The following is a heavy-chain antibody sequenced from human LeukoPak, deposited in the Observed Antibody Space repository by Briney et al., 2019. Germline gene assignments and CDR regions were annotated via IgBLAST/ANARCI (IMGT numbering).Heavy chain of an antibody. CDR3: ARGIPAPPTDWFDP. CDR1: GGSISSSSYY. V-gene: IGHV4-39*01. J-gene: IGHJ5*02. D-gene: IGHD2-2*01. CDR2: IYYSGST. Sequence: SETLSLTCTVSGGSISSSSYYWGWIRLPPGKGLEWIGSIYYSGSTYYNPSLKSRVTISVDTSKNQFSLKLSSVTAADTAVYYCARGIPAPPTDWFDPWGQGTLVTVSS.